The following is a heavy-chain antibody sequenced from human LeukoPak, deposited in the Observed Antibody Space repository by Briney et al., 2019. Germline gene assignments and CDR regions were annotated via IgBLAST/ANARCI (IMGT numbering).Heavy chain of an antibody. Sequence: GGSLRLSCGASGFTFSRYAMSWVRQAPGKGLQWVSEIGGSGGAIYYADSVKGRFTISRDNSKNTLYLQMDSLRAEDTAVYYCAKVSTDIVVVSAAIFDPWGQGTQVTVSS. D-gene: IGHD2-2*01. CDR2: IGGSGGAI. CDR1: GFTFSRYA. J-gene: IGHJ5*02. CDR3: AKVSTDIVVVSAAIFDP. V-gene: IGHV3-23*01.